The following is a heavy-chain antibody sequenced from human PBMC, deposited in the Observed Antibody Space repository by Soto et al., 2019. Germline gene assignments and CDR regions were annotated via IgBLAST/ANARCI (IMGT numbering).Heavy chain of an antibody. Sequence: QVQLVQSGAEVKKPGSSVKVSCKASGGTFGIYAITWVRQAPGQGLEWMGGIIAFSDIVNYTQKLQGRVTITADESTNTAYMDLSSLRSEDTAVYYCARSLYSSSWFHSRNSYYYYGMDVWGQGTTVTVSS. D-gene: IGHD6-13*01. CDR3: ARSLYSSSWFHSRNSYYYYGMDV. CDR1: GGTFGIYA. CDR2: IIAFSDIV. V-gene: IGHV1-69*12. J-gene: IGHJ6*02.